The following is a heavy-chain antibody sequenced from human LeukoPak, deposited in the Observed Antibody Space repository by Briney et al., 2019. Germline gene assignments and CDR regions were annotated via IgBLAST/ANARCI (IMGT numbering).Heavy chain of an antibody. CDR2: MNPNSGNT. V-gene: IGHV1-8*01. J-gene: IGHJ5*02. Sequence: ASVKVSCKASGYTFTTHDINWVRQATGQGLEWMGWMNPNSGNTGYAQKFQGRVTMTRNTSISTAYMELSSLRSEDTAVYYCARGPNKSDGGNSGSAWFDPWGQGTLVTVSS. CDR1: GYTFTTHD. CDR3: ARGPNKSDGGNSGSAWFDP. D-gene: IGHD4-23*01.